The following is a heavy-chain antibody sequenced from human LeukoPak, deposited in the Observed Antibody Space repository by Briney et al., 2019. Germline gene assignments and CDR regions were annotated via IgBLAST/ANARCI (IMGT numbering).Heavy chain of an antibody. V-gene: IGHV3-20*01. CDR1: GFTFDDYG. CDR2: LNWNGGST. Sequence: GGSLRLSCVVSGFTFDDYGMSWVRQAPGKGLEWVSGLNWNGGSTGYADSVRGRFTISRDNAKNSLYLQMNSPRAEDTALYHCARSVVSGSYYKAADYWGQGTLVTVSS. D-gene: IGHD3-10*01. CDR3: ARSVVSGSYYKAADY. J-gene: IGHJ4*02.